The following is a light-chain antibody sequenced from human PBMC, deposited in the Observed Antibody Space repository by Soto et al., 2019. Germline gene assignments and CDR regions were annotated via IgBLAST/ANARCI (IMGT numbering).Light chain of an antibody. Sequence: SYELKQPPSVSVSPGQTARITCSGDALPKQYAYWYQQKPGQAPVLVIYKDSERPSGIPERFSGSSSGTTVTLTISGVQAEDEADYYCQSADSSGTYGVFGTGTKLTVL. CDR2: KDS. V-gene: IGLV3-25*02. CDR3: QSADSSGTYGV. CDR1: ALPKQY. J-gene: IGLJ1*01.